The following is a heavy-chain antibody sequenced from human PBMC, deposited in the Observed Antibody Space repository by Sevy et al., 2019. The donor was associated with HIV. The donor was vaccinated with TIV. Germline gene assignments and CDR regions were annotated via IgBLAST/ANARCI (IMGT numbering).Heavy chain of an antibody. J-gene: IGHJ6*02. D-gene: IGHD3-9*01. CDR2: IYYSGST. Sequence: SENLSLTCAVSAASISNYYWTWIRQPPGKGLEWIGHIYYSGSTDYNPSLKSRVTISVDTSKNHFSLKLNSVTAADTGVYYCARAIPYYDILTGRNYGVDVWGQGTTVTVSS. CDR3: ARAIPYYDILTGRNYGVDV. V-gene: IGHV4-59*01. CDR1: AASISNYY.